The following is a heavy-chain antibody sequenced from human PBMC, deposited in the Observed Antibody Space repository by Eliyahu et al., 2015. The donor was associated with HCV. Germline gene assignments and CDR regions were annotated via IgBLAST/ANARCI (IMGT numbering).Heavy chain of an antibody. V-gene: IGHV3-15*01. J-gene: IGHJ6*03. CDR1: GFXFCTAW. CDR3: TTGAPGGFDYYLDV. D-gene: IGHD3-10*01. CDR2: IKSKXDGGTT. Sequence: EVQLVXSGGGLVKPGGSXXXSCXASGFXFCTAWXSWVRQAQGKGLEWIGRIKSKXDGGTTDYAAPVKGRFTISRDDSKSTLYLQMNSLKTEDTAVYYCTTGAPGGFDYYLDVWGQGTTVTVSS.